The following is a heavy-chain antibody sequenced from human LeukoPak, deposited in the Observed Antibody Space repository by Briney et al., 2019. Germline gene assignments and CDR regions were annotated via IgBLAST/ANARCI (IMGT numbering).Heavy chain of an antibody. CDR1: GFTFSSYA. V-gene: IGHV3-30-3*01. Sequence: SGGSLRLSCAASGFTFSSYAMHWVRQAPGKGLEWVAVISYDGSNKYYADSVKGRFTISRDNSKNTLYLQMNSLRAEDTAVYYCAKDLGTVTPLRGFDYWGQGTLVTVSS. D-gene: IGHD4-11*01. CDR2: ISYDGSNK. CDR3: AKDLGTVTPLRGFDY. J-gene: IGHJ4*02.